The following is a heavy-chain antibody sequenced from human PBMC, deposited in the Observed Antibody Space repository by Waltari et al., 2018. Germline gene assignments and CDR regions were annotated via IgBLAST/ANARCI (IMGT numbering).Heavy chain of an antibody. CDR1: GFTFSNYA. Sequence: EVKLLQSGGDLLQPGGSLRLSCAASGFTFSNYAMDWVRQAPGEGLEWVSSISGSGDSVDSADSVKGRFTTSRDNSKNIMYLQMNSLRVEDTALYYCEVSSSSFGNYWGQGALVTVSS. CDR2: ISGSGDSV. D-gene: IGHD6-6*01. J-gene: IGHJ4*02. CDR3: EVSSSSFGNY. V-gene: IGHV3-23*01.